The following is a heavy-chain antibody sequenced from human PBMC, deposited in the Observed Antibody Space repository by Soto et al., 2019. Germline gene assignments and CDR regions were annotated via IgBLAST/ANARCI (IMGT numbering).Heavy chain of an antibody. J-gene: IGHJ6*02. D-gene: IGHD3-10*01. CDR3: ARDVGSGSYYSHYGMDV. Sequence: QVQLVESGGGVVQPGRSLRLYCAASGFTFSSYAMHWVRQAPGKGLEWVAVISYDGSNKYYADSVKGRFTISRDNSKNTLYLQMNSLRAEDTAVYYCARDVGSGSYYSHYGMDVWGQGTTVTVSS. V-gene: IGHV3-30-3*01. CDR2: ISYDGSNK. CDR1: GFTFSSYA.